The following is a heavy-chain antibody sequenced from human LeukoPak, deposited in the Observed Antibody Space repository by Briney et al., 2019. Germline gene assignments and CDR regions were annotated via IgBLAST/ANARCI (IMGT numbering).Heavy chain of an antibody. V-gene: IGHV3-48*01. CDR2: IDGSGSTI. CDR1: GFTFSDHP. CDR3: ARDMRITGADDL. Sequence: GGSLRLSCAASGFTFSDHPMTWVRQAPGKGLEWVSYIDGSGSTIYYAESVKGRFTISRDNARKSLFLQVNSLGVEDTAVYYCARDMRITGADDLWGQGTLVTVSA. J-gene: IGHJ5*02. D-gene: IGHD1-26*01.